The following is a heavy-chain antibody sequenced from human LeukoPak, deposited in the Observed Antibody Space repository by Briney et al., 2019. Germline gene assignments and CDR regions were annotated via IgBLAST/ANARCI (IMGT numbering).Heavy chain of an antibody. Sequence: PGGSLRLSCAASGXTFSDYYMSWIRQAPGKGLEWVSYISSGSSTIYYSDSVKGRFTISRDNAKNSLYLQMNSLIDEDTAVYYCARVSGYYYDSGNYLYYFDYWGQGTMVTVSS. CDR1: GXTFSDYY. D-gene: IGHD3-10*01. CDR2: ISSGSSTI. CDR3: ARVSGYYYDSGNYLYYFDY. V-gene: IGHV3-11*04. J-gene: IGHJ4*02.